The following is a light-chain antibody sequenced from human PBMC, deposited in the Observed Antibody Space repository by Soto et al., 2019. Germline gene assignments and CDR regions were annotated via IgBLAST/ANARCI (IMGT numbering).Light chain of an antibody. CDR2: GAS. J-gene: IGKJ5*01. V-gene: IGKV3-20*01. CDR3: QQYGSSPVT. Sequence: EIELTQSPGTLSLSPGERATLSCRASQSVSSTYLAWYQQKPGQPPRLLIYGASSRATGIPDRFSGSGSGTDFTLTITRLESEDFAVYYCQQYGSSPVTFGQGTRLDIK. CDR1: QSVSSTY.